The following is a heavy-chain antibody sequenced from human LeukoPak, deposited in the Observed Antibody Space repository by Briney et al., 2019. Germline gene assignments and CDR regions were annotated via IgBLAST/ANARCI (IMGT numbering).Heavy chain of an antibody. CDR1: GYTFTVYY. V-gene: IGHV1-2*02. CDR2: INPNSGGT. J-gene: IGHJ4*02. D-gene: IGHD1-26*01. CDR3: ARGGAGSYYVDFDY. Sequence: ASVTVSCKASGYTFTVYYMHWVRQAPGQGLEWMGWINPNSGGTNYAQKFQGRVTMTRDTSISTAYMELSRLRSDDTAVYYCARGGAGSYYVDFDYWGQGTLVTVSS.